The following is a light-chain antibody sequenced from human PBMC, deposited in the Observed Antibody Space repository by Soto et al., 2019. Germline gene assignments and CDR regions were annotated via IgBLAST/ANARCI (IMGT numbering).Light chain of an antibody. V-gene: IGKV1D-13*01. CDR1: QGINSA. Sequence: AIQLTQSPSSLSASVGDRVTITCRASQGINSALAWYQQKPGKAPKLLIYDASSLESGVPSRFSGSGSGTDFTLTIGSLQPEDFATYYCQQFNNYLFTFGPGTKVDIK. CDR2: DAS. J-gene: IGKJ3*01. CDR3: QQFNNYLFT.